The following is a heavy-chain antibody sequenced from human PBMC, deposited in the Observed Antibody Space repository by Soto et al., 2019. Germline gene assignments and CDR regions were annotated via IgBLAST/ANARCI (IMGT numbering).Heavy chain of an antibody. CDR3: AQLPGTVTPGY. V-gene: IGHV2-5*02. CDR2: IYWDDDK. Sequence: QITLKESGPTLVKPTQTLTLTCTFSGFSLSTSGVGVGWIRQPPGKALEWLALIYWDDDKRYSPSLKSRLPXPMXTSKIQVVLTITNMDPVDTATYYCAQLPGTVTPGYWGQGTLVTVSS. CDR1: GFSLSTSGVG. D-gene: IGHD4-17*01. J-gene: IGHJ4*02.